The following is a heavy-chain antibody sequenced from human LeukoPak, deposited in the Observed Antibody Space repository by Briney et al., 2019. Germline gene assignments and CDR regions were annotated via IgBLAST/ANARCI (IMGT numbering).Heavy chain of an antibody. D-gene: IGHD3-22*01. CDR3: ARGDSSGYVVY. V-gene: IGHV3-53*01. CDR1: GFTVSSNY. Sequence: PGGSLRLSCAASGFTVSSNYMSWVRQAPGKGLEWVPVIYSGGSTYYADSVKGRFTISRDNSKNTLYLQMNSLRAEDTAVYYCARGDSSGYVVYWGQGTLVTVSS. CDR2: IYSGGST. J-gene: IGHJ4*02.